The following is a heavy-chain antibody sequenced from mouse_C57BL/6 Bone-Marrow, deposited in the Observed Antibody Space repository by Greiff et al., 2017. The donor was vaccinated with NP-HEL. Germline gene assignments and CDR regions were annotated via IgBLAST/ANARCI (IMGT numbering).Heavy chain of an antibody. CDR2: IDPSDSYT. D-gene: IGHD2-2*01. Sequence: QVQLQQLGAELVMPGASVKLSCKASGYTFTSYWMHWVKQRPGQGLEWIGEIDPSDSYTNYNQKFKGKSTLTVDKSSSTAYMQLSSLTSEDSAVYYCARWGYDEAWFAYWGQGTLVTVSA. J-gene: IGHJ3*01. CDR1: GYTFTSYW. CDR3: ARWGYDEAWFAY. V-gene: IGHV1-69*01.